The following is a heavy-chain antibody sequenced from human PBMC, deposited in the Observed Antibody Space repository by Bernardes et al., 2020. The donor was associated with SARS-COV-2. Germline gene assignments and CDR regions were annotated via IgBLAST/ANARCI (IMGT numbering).Heavy chain of an antibody. CDR2: ISGNGGST. J-gene: IGHJ4*02. Sequence: GGSLRLCCAASGFTFSSHGMSWVRQAPGKGLEWVSAISGNGGSTFYADSVKGRFTISRDNSKNTLYLQLNSLRAEDTAVYYCAKIAVTGRWYFDYWGQGTLVTVSS. CDR1: GFTFSSHG. V-gene: IGHV3-23*01. D-gene: IGHD6-19*01. CDR3: AKIAVTGRWYFDY.